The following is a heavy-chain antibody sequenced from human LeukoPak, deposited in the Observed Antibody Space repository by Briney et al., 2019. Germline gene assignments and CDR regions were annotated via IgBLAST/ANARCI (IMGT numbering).Heavy chain of an antibody. CDR2: ISGSGGST. CDR1: GFTFSSYA. V-gene: IGHV3-23*01. Sequence: GGSLRLSCGASGFTFSSYAMSWVRQAPGKGLEWVSAISGSGGSTYYADSVKGRFTISRDNSKNTLYLQMNSLRAEDTAVYYCAKWIYYDSSGYYYYFDYWGQGTLVTVSS. J-gene: IGHJ4*02. CDR3: AKWIYYDSSGYYYYFDY. D-gene: IGHD3-22*01.